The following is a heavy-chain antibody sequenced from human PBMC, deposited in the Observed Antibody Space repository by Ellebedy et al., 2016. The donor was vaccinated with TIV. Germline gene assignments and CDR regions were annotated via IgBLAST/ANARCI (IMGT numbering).Heavy chain of an antibody. CDR1: GFTFSSFA. J-gene: IGHJ4*02. V-gene: IGHV3-23*03. CDR2: INSDGSST. Sequence: GESLKISCAASGFTFSSFAMHWVRQPPGKGLEWLSVINSDGSSTYHANSVKGRFTITRDNSKNTLHLQMNRLRTEDTAVYYCAKGSSSGFNYDRVGFEYWGQGTLVTVSP. D-gene: IGHD3-16*01. CDR3: AKGSSSGFNYDRVGFEY.